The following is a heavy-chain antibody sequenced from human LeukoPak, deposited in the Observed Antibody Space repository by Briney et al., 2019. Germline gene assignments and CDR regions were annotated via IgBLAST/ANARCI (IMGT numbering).Heavy chain of an antibody. CDR1: GGSISSYY. Sequence: SETLSLTCTVSGGSISSYYWSWIRQPPGKGLEWIGYIYYSGSTNYNPSLKSRVTMSLDTSKNQFSLKLRSVTAADTAVYYCAPYESDGGLFDYWGQGTLVTVSS. V-gene: IGHV4-59*03. CDR3: APYESDGGLFDY. CDR2: IYYSGST. D-gene: IGHD3-22*01. J-gene: IGHJ4*02.